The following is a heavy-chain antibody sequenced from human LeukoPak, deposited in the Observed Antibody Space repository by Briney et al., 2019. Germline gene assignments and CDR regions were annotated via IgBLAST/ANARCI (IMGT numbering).Heavy chain of an antibody. CDR1: GFTFSSYW. J-gene: IGHJ3*02. Sequence: GGSLRLSCAASGFTFSSYWMSWVRQAPGKGLEWVANIKQDGSEKYYVDSVKGRFTISRDNAKNLLYLQMNSLKTEDTAVYYCARVWIGYFDAFDIWGQGTKVTVSS. CDR3: ARVWIGYFDAFDI. CDR2: IKQDGSEK. V-gene: IGHV3-7*03. D-gene: IGHD3-3*01.